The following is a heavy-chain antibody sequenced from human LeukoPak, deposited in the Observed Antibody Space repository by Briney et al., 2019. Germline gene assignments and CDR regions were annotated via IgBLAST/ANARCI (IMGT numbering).Heavy chain of an antibody. Sequence: GGSLRISCAASGYYFSRYWMHWVRQAPGEGLVWVSRISTDGSSTTYADSVKGRFTISRDNAKNTLYLQMNSLRAEDTAVYYCARDGRSGDYVDYWGQGTLVTVSS. CDR2: ISTDGSST. CDR1: GYYFSRYW. D-gene: IGHD3-10*01. V-gene: IGHV3-74*01. CDR3: ARDGRSGDYVDY. J-gene: IGHJ4*02.